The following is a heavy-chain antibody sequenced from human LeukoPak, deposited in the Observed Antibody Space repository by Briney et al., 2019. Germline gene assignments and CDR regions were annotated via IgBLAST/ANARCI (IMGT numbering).Heavy chain of an antibody. Sequence: GGPLILSCAASGFSFNYAWVSWVHKVPEKGLEWVGKTVSEIDVEKTDYAAPVKARFTISSDDSTSTLYLQMNSLDIEDTYLYYFTTDAYLNYARKDVWGQDPTLILPS. CDR1: GFSFNYAW. V-gene: IGHV3-15*04. CDR3: TTDAYLNYARKDV. J-gene: IGHJ6*02. CDR2: TVSEIDVEKT. D-gene: IGHD1-7*01.